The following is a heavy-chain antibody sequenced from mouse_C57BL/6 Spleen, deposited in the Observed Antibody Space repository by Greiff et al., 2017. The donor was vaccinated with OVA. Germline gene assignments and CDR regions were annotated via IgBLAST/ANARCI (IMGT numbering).Heavy chain of an antibody. Sequence: EVQLQQSGAELVRPGASVKLSCTASGFNIKDYYMHWVKQRPEQGLEWIGRIDPEDGDTEYAPKFKGKATMTADTSSNTAYLQLSSLTSEDTAVYYCTTPPLMVTTGGWYFGVWGTGTTVTVSS. D-gene: IGHD2-2*01. J-gene: IGHJ1*03. CDR1: GFNIKDYY. CDR3: TTPPLMVTTGGWYFGV. V-gene: IGHV14-1*01. CDR2: IDPEDGDT.